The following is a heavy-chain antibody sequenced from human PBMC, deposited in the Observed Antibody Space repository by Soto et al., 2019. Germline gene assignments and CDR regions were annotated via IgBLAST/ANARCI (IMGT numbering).Heavy chain of an antibody. J-gene: IGHJ4*02. CDR1: GGSISSYY. D-gene: IGHD6-13*01. Sequence: QVQLQESGPGLVKPSETLSLTGTVSGGSISSYYWSWIRRPAGKGLEWIGRIYTSGSTNYNPSLKSRVTMSVDTSKNQFSLKLSSVTAADTAVYYCAREGDLSSWHLDYWGQGTLVTVSS. CDR2: IYTSGST. V-gene: IGHV4-4*07. CDR3: AREGDLSSWHLDY.